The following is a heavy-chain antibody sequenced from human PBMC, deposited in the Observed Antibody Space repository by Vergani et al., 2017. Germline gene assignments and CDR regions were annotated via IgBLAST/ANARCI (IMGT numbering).Heavy chain of an antibody. Sequence: EVQLVESGGGLVQPGGSLRLSCAASGFVFDEYALHWVRQSPGKGLEWVGRIRNKANDYTTQYAASVKGRFTISRDDSKSYLYLQMNSLQTEDTALYYCVRVKGSNWNDHLYDIWGQGTLVTVSS. J-gene: IGHJ3*02. CDR2: IRNKANDYTT. CDR1: GFVFDEYA. V-gene: IGHV3-72*01. CDR3: VRVKGSNWNDHLYDI. D-gene: IGHD1-1*01.